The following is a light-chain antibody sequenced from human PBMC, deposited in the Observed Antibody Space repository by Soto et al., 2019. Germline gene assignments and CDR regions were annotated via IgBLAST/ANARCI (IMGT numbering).Light chain of an antibody. CDR1: QSVSSNY. Sequence: EIVLTQSPGTLSLSPGERATLSCRASQSVSSNYLAWYQQKPGQAPRLLIYGASRGAAGIPDRFSGSGSGTDFPLTISRLEPEDFAVYFCQQYGRSPMLTFGQGTKLEIK. CDR2: GAS. CDR3: QQYGRSPMLT. J-gene: IGKJ2*01. V-gene: IGKV3-20*01.